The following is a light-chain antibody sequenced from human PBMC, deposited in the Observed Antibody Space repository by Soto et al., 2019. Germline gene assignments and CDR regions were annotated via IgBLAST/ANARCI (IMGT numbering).Light chain of an antibody. CDR2: GAS. Sequence: EIVLTQSPATLSLSPGERATLSCRASQSVSSYLAWYQHTPGQAPRLLISGASTGATGLPSRFSGSGSGTDFTLTINSLQSEDVAVYYCQQYHHWPVTFGGGTKVDIK. J-gene: IGKJ4*01. CDR1: QSVSSY. CDR3: QQYHHWPVT. V-gene: IGKV3-15*01.